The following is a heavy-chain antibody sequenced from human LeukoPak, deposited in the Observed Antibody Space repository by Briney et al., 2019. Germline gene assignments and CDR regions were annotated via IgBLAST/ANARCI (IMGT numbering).Heavy chain of an antibody. J-gene: IGHJ4*02. CDR1: GFTFNNYG. CDR2: IWDDGSNE. CDR3: ARDHSGTQDY. V-gene: IGHV3-33*01. Sequence: GRSLRLSCAASGFTFNNYGMHWVRQAPGKGLEWVAVIWDDGSNEYYADSVKGRFTIFRDNRRNTLYLQMNSLRAEDTAVYSCARDHSGTQDYWGQGTLVTVSS. D-gene: IGHD1-1*01.